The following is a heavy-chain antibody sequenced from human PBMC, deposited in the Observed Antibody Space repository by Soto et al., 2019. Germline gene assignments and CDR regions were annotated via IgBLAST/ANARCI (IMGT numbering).Heavy chain of an antibody. CDR2: ISYDGENK. D-gene: IGHD2-21*01. V-gene: IGHV3-30*18. CDR3: AKENVEVPWTSAFDF. Sequence: QVHLVDSGGGVVQPGRSLRLSCADSGFSASINFIHWVRQAPGKGLGWVAAISYDGENKYYADSVKGRFTISRDNSKKTVYLQMNSLRVDDTAMYYCAKENVEVPWTSAFDFWGLGTMVTVSS. CDR1: GFSASINF. J-gene: IGHJ3*01.